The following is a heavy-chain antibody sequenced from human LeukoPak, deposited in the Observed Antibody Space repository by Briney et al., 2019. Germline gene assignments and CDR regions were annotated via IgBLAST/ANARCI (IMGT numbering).Heavy chain of an antibody. CDR1: GFTFTSSA. D-gene: IGHD3-22*01. J-gene: IGHJ6*02. CDR2: IVVGSGNT. Sequence: GASVKVSCKASGFTFTSSAMQWVRQARGQRLEWIGWIVVGSGNTNYAQKFQERVTITRDMSTSTAYMELSSLRSEDTAVYYCAATYYYDSSGSYGMDVWGQGTTVTVSS. CDR3: AATYYYDSSGSYGMDV. V-gene: IGHV1-58*02.